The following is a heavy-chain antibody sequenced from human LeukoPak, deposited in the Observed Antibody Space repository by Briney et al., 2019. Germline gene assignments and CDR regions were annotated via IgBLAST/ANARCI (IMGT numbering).Heavy chain of an antibody. CDR3: TTDQVQYSSSWYTSLDY. CDR1: RFTFSNAW. Sequence: GGSLRLSCAASRFTFSNAWMSWVRQAPGKGLEWVSRIKSKTDGGTTDYAAPVKGRFTISRDDSKNTLYLQMNSLKTEDTAVYYCTTDQVQYSSSWYTSLDYWGQGTLVTVSS. D-gene: IGHD6-13*01. J-gene: IGHJ4*02. V-gene: IGHV3-15*01. CDR2: IKSKTDGGTT.